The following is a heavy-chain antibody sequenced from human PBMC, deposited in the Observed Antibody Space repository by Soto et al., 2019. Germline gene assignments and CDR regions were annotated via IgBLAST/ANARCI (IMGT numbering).Heavy chain of an antibody. CDR3: ARGLGGSHIVVVVAATPSNWFDP. CDR2: INPSGGST. V-gene: IGHV1-46*03. D-gene: IGHD2-15*01. J-gene: IGHJ5*02. Sequence: AAVKVSCKASGYTFTSYYMHWVLQAPGQGLEWMGIINPSGGSTSYAQKFQGRVTMTRDTSTSTVYMELSSLRSEDTAVYYCARGLGGSHIVVVVAATPSNWFDPWGQGTLVTVSS. CDR1: GYTFTSYY.